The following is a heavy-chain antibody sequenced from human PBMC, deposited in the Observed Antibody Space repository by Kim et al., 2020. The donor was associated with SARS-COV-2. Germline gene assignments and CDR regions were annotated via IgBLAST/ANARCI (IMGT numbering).Heavy chain of an antibody. CDR3: ARGDYYSY. J-gene: IGHJ4*02. V-gene: IGHV3-74*01. CDR2: SMT. D-gene: IGHD3-22*01. Sequence: SMTTYGDYVKGRFTASRDNAQNTLYLQMDSLRAEDTAVYYCARGDYYSYWGQGTLVTVSS.